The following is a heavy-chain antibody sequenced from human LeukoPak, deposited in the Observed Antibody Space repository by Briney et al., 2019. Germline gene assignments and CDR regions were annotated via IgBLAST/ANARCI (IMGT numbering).Heavy chain of an antibody. J-gene: IGHJ4*02. V-gene: IGHV3-43*02. D-gene: IGHD2-8*01. Sequence: PGGSLRLSCAASGFTFDDYAMHCVRQAPGKGLEWVSLISVDGGRTYYADSVKGRFIISRDNSKNSLYLQLNSLRTGDTALYYCAKDRYCSDGVCSGSFDYWGQGTLVTVSA. CDR2: ISVDGGRT. CDR3: AKDRYCSDGVCSGSFDY. CDR1: GFTFDDYA.